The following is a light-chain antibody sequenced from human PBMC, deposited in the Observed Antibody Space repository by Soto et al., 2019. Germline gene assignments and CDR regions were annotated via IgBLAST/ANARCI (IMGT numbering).Light chain of an antibody. Sequence: ALTQPASVSGSPGQSITISCTGTSSDVGAYDFVSWYQQHPDKAPKLMIYEVSNRPSGVSNRFSGSKSVNTATLTISGLQAEDEADYYCGSYTSSSTRVFGTGTKVTVL. CDR1: SSDVGAYDF. CDR3: GSYTSSSTRV. CDR2: EVS. J-gene: IGLJ1*01. V-gene: IGLV2-14*03.